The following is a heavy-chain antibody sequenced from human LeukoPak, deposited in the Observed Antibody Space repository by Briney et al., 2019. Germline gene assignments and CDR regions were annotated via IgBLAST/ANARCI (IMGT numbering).Heavy chain of an antibody. D-gene: IGHD3-22*01. CDR1: GFTFSTYS. V-gene: IGHV3-48*03. J-gene: IGHJ4*02. CDR3: AREGVTMIAFDY. CDR2: ISSSGSTI. Sequence: PGGSLRLSCAASGFTFSTYSMNWVRQAPGKGLEWVSYISSSGSTIYYTDSVKGRFTISRDNAKNSLYLQMNSLRAEDTAVYYCAREGVTMIAFDYWGQGALVTVSS.